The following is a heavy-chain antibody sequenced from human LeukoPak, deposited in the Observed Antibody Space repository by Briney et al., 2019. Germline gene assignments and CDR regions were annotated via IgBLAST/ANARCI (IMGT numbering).Heavy chain of an antibody. CDR3: VKDNPLDY. CDR1: RFTFSSYA. D-gene: IGHD1-14*01. CDR2: LSDSGGST. Sequence: GGSLRLSCAASRFTFSSYAMSWVRQAGGKGVEWVSALSDSGGSTYYADSVKGRFTISRDNSKNTLYLQMNSLRAEDTAVYYCVKDNPLDYWGQGTLVSVSS. J-gene: IGHJ4*02. V-gene: IGHV3-23*01.